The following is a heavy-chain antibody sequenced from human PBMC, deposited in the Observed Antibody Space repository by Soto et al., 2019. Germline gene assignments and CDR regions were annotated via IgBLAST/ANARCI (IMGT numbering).Heavy chain of an antibody. CDR3: AKVDGGSYPQKGGFDY. V-gene: IGHV3-23*01. CDR1: GFTFSSYA. D-gene: IGHD1-26*01. CDR2: ISGSGGST. J-gene: IGHJ4*02. Sequence: EVQLLESGGGLVQPGGSLRLSCAASGFTFSSYAMSWVRQAPGKGLEWVSAISGSGGSTYYADSVKGRFTISRDNSKSTLYLQMNSLRAEDTAVYYCAKVDGGSYPQKGGFDYWGQGTLVTVSS.